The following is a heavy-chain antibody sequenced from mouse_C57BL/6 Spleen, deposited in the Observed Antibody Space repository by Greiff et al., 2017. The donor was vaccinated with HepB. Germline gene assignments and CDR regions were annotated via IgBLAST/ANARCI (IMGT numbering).Heavy chain of an antibody. CDR2: FYPGSGSI. D-gene: IGHD1-1*01. Sequence: VQLQESGAELVKPGASVKLSCKASGYTFTEYTIHWVKQRSGQGLEWIGWFYPGSGSIKYNEKFKDKATLTADKSSSTVYMELSRLTSEDSAVYFCARHETTVVATWGDYAMDYWGQGTSVTVSS. CDR3: ARHETTVVATWGDYAMDY. J-gene: IGHJ4*01. V-gene: IGHV1-62-2*01. CDR1: GYTFTEYT.